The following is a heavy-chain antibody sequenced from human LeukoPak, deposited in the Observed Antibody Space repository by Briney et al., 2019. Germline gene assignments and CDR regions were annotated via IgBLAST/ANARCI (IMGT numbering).Heavy chain of an antibody. V-gene: IGHV3-7*01. CDR1: GFTFSSYW. Sequence: GGSLRLSCAASGFTFSSYWMSWVRQAPGKGLEWVANIKQDGSEKYYVDSVKGRFTISRDNAKNSLYLQMNSLRAADTAVYYCAVGYYDILTGPDPYYFDYWGQGTLVTVSS. D-gene: IGHD3-9*01. CDR3: AVGYYDILTGPDPYYFDY. J-gene: IGHJ4*02. CDR2: IKQDGSEK.